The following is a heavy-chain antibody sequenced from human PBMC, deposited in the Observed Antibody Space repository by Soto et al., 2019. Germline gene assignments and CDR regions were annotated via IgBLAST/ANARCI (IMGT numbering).Heavy chain of an antibody. D-gene: IGHD2-15*01. CDR2: ISGSGGST. CDR1: GFTFSSYA. V-gene: IGHV3-23*01. CDR3: AKDAPGYCSGGSCYNWFDP. J-gene: IGHJ5*02. Sequence: EVQLLESGGGLVQPGGSLRLPCAASGFTFSSYAMSWVRQAPGKGLEWVSAISGSGGSTYYADSVKGRFTISRDNSKNTLYLQMNSLRAEDTAVYYCAKDAPGYCSGGSCYNWFDPWGQGTLVTVSS.